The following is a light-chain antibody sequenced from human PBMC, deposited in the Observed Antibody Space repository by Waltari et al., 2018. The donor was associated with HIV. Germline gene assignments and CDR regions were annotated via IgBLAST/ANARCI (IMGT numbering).Light chain of an antibody. Sequence: DIVLTQSPDCLAVSPGERATGNGRSTPSILYNSNSNSYLGWYQEKPGQPPKLIIYWASTRASGTPHRFPARGSGTDLALTISSLPPEDAAVYYCQPYFRKPQSFGPGTKMQVK. CDR2: WAS. J-gene: IGKJ1*01. CDR3: QPYFRKPQS. V-gene: IGKV4-1*01. CDR1: PSILYNSNSNSY.